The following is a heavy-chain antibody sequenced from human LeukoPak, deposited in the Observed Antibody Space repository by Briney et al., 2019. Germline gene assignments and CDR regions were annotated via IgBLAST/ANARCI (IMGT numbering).Heavy chain of an antibody. V-gene: IGHV4-59*08. CDR2: IHYSGST. J-gene: IGHJ4*02. CDR3: ASNYYDSSGYYYLDY. CDR1: GGSISSYY. D-gene: IGHD3-22*01. Sequence: PSETLSLTCTVSGGSISSYYWSWIRQPPGKGLEWIGYIHYSGSTNYNPSLKSRVTISVDTSKNQFSLKLSSVTAADTAVYYCASNYYDSSGYYYLDYWGQGTLVTVSS.